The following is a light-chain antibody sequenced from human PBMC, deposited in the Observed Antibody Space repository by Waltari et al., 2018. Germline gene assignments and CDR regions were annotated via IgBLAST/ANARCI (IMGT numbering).Light chain of an antibody. Sequence: DIQMTQSPSSLSASVGDRVTITCRASQSISTFLNWYQQRPGKAPELLIYAASSLQSGVPSGFSGSGSGTDFTLTISSLQPEDFATYYCQQSHSPPFTFGPGTKVEMK. J-gene: IGKJ3*01. V-gene: IGKV1-39*01. CDR2: AAS. CDR3: QQSHSPPFT. CDR1: QSISTF.